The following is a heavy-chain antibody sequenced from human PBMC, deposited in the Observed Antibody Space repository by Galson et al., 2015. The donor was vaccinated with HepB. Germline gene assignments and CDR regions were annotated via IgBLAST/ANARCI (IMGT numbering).Heavy chain of an antibody. CDR3: AKVIAARGYYGVDV. V-gene: IGHV4-61*01. CDR2: FYYSGST. J-gene: IGHJ6*02. CDR1: GGSVSSDSYY. D-gene: IGHD2-15*01. Sequence: SETLSLTCTVSGGSVSSDSYYWNWIRQPPGKGLEWIGFFYYSGSTNYNPSLKSRVTISVDTSKNQFSLKLSSVTAADTAVYYCAKVIAARGYYGVDVWGQGTTVTVSS.